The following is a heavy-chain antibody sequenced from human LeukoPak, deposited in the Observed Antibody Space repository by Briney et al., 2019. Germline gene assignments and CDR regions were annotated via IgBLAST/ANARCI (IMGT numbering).Heavy chain of an antibody. Sequence: PGGSLRLSCAASGFTFSSYGMNWVRRAPGKGLEWVSSISSSSSYIYYADSVKGRFTISRDNAKNSLYLQMNSLRAEDTAVYYCAREDSGWYWIDYWGQGTLVTVSS. J-gene: IGHJ4*02. CDR3: AREDSGWYWIDY. CDR1: GFTFSSYG. D-gene: IGHD6-19*01. CDR2: ISSSSSYI. V-gene: IGHV3-21*01.